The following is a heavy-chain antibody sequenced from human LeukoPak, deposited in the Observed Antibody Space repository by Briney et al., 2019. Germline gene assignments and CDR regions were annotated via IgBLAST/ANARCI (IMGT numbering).Heavy chain of an antibody. CDR3: ARGGWRWLQLLDY. D-gene: IGHD5-24*01. V-gene: IGHV4-59*08. CDR2: IYYSGST. Sequence: SETLSLTCTVSGGSISSYYWSWIRQPPGKGLEWIGYIYYSGSTNYNPSLKSRVTISVDTSKNQFSLKLSSVTAADTAVYYCARGGWRWLQLLDYWGQGTLVTVSS. J-gene: IGHJ4*02. CDR1: GGSISSYY.